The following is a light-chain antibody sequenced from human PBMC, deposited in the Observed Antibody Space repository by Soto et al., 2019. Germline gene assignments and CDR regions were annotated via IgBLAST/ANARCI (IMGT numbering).Light chain of an antibody. Sequence: DIQMTQSPTSLSASVGDRVTIPCRASRSIFTYVTWYQQKPGRAPSLLVFAASSLQSGVPSRFSGSGSGTDFTLTITTLQPEDFATYYCQQTFSPPYSIGQGTKLEI. CDR1: RSIFTY. J-gene: IGKJ2*01. CDR2: AAS. V-gene: IGKV1-39*01. CDR3: QQTFSPPYS.